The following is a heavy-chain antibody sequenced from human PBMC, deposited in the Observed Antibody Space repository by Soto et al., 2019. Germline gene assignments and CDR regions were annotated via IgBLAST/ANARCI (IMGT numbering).Heavy chain of an antibody. D-gene: IGHD1-1*01. V-gene: IGHV4-61*01. CDR2: MSHSGGT. CDR1: GGFVSSGNYY. CDR3: ARVERGTATTVVDAFDI. J-gene: IGHJ3*02. Sequence: SETLSLTCAVYGGFVSSGNYYWSWIRQPPGEGLEWIGEMSHSGGTHFNPSLKSRVTISVDTSKNQFSLKMSSVTAADTALYYCARVERGTATTVVDAFDIWGPGTMVTVSS.